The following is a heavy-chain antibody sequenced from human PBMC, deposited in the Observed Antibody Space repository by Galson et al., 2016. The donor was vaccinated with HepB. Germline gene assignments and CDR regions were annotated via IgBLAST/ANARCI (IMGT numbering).Heavy chain of an antibody. Sequence: SLRLSCAASGFTFSDYSMNWVRQAPGKGLEWVSYIASNRRTIYYADCARGRFTISRDNAKNSLYLQMNSLRDEDTAVYYCARDGRRGYDMDVWGQGTTVTVSS. V-gene: IGHV3-48*02. CDR3: ARDGRRGYDMDV. CDR2: IASNRRTI. J-gene: IGHJ6*02. CDR1: GFTFSDYS.